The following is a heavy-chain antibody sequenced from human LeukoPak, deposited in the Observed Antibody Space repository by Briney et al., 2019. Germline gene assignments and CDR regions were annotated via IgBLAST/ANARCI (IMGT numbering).Heavy chain of an antibody. Sequence: PSETLSLTCAVYGGSFSGYYWSWIRQPPGKGLEWIGEINHSGSTNYNPSLKSRVTISVDTSKNQFSLKLSSVTAADTAVYYCARSLDFWSGYSASHAFDIWAKGQWSPSLQ. CDR1: GGSFSGYY. V-gene: IGHV4-34*01. CDR2: INHSGST. D-gene: IGHD3-3*01. CDR3: ARSLDFWSGYSASHAFDI. J-gene: IGHJ3*02.